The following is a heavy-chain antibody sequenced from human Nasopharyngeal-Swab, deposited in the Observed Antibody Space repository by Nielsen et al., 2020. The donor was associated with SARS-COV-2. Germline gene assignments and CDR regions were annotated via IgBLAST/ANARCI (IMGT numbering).Heavy chain of an antibody. CDR2: IYYSGST. V-gene: IGHV4-39*07. CDR1: GGSISSSSYY. D-gene: IGHD6-19*01. J-gene: IGHJ4*02. Sequence: SETLSLTCTVSGGSISSSSYYWGWIRQPPGKGLEWIGSIYYSGSTYYNPSLKSRVTISVDTSKNQFSLKLSSVTAADTAVYYCARGPSSGWYVNYYFDYWGQGTLVTVSS. CDR3: ARGPSSGWYVNYYFDY.